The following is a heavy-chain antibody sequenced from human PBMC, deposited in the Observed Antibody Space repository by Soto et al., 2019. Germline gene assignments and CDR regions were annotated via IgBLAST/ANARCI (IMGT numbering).Heavy chain of an antibody. D-gene: IGHD1-26*01. CDR1: GFTFSSYA. Sequence: HPGGSLRLSCAASGFTFSSYAMSWVRQAPGKGLEWVSAISGSGGSTYYADSVKGRFTISRDNSKNTLYLQMNSLRAEDTAVYYCAKSRSSLVSRSGLDYWGQGTLVTVSS. J-gene: IGHJ4*02. CDR3: AKSRSSLVSRSGLDY. CDR2: ISGSGGST. V-gene: IGHV3-23*01.